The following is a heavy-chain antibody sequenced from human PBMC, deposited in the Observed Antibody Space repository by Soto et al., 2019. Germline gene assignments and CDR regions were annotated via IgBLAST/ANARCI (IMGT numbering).Heavy chain of an antibody. D-gene: IGHD3-22*01. J-gene: IGHJ4*02. Sequence: GGSLRLSCSASGFTFSSYEMNWVRQAPGKGLEWVSYISSSGSTIYHADSVKVRFTISRDKAKNSLYLQMNSLRAEETAVYYCARVSGDYYDSRGCFDYWGQGTLVTVSS. V-gene: IGHV3-48*03. CDR2: ISSSGSTI. CDR3: ARVSGDYYDSRGCFDY. CDR1: GFTFSSYE.